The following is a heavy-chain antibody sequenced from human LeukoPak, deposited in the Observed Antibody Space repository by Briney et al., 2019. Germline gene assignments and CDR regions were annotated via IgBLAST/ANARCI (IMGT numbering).Heavy chain of an antibody. CDR2: IYYTGST. Sequence: SETLSLTCTVSGGSISSYYWSWIRQPPGKGLEWIGYIYYTGSTKYNASLKSRVTISVDTSKNQFSLKLSSVTAADTAVYYCTRLRPSIGAAGTFDYWGQGTLVTVSS. D-gene: IGHD6-13*01. CDR1: GGSISSYY. J-gene: IGHJ4*02. V-gene: IGHV4-59*08. CDR3: TRLRPSIGAAGTFDY.